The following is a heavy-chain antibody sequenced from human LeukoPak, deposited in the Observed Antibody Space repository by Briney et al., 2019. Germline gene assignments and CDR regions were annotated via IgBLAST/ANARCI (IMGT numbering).Heavy chain of an antibody. CDR1: GFTFSDYY. Sequence: GGSLRLSCAASGFTFSDYYMSWIRQAPGKGLEWVSYISSSGCTIYYADSVKGRFTISRDNAKNSLYLQMNSLRAEDTAVYYCARDYYDSSGYSFFDYWGQGTLVTVSS. V-gene: IGHV3-11*01. CDR2: ISSSGCTI. D-gene: IGHD3-22*01. J-gene: IGHJ4*02. CDR3: ARDYYDSSGYSFFDY.